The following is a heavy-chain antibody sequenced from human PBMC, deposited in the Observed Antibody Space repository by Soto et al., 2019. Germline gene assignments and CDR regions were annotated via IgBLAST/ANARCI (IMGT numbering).Heavy chain of an antibody. V-gene: IGHV1-2*02. CDR1: GYSFTGYY. CDR3: ARVNTIFGVANYAIDV. Sequence: GASVKVSCKASGYSFTGYYMYWVRQAPGQGLEWMGWINPNSGDTNYAQNFQGRVTMTRDTSISTAYLELSSLRSDDTAVYYCARVNTIFGVANYAIDVWCQGTTVTASS. J-gene: IGHJ6*02. CDR2: INPNSGDT. D-gene: IGHD3-3*01.